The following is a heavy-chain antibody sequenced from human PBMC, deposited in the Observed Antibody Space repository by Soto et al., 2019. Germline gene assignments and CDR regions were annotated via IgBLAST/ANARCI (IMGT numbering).Heavy chain of an antibody. J-gene: IGHJ4*02. CDR3: AKGGRGLRYFDRLFKQGDY. CDR1: GFTFSSYG. D-gene: IGHD3-9*01. CDR2: ISYDGSNK. Sequence: QVQLVESGGGVVQPGRSLRLSCAASGFTFSSYGMHWVRQAPGKGLEWVAVISYDGSNKYYADSVKGRFTISRDNSKNTLYLQMNSLRAEDTAVYYCAKGGRGLRYFDRLFKQGDYWGQGTLVTVSS. V-gene: IGHV3-30*18.